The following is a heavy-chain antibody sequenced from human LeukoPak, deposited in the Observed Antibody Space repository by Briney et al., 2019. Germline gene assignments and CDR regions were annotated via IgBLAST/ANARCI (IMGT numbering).Heavy chain of an antibody. CDR2: VSGTSYDI. D-gene: IGHD3-9*01. V-gene: IGHV3-21*06. J-gene: IGHJ4*02. Sequence: PGGSLRLSCEASGFSFGSWSMYWVRQVPGKGLEWVSSVSGTSYDIYYSDSVKGRFRISRDNAKNLLYLQMDSLTLEDTAVYYCARELTGAFAFWGQGTRVTVSA. CDR1: GFSFGSWS. CDR3: ARELTGAFAF.